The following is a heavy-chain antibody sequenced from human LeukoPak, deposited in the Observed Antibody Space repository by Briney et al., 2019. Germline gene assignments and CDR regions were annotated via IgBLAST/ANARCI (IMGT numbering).Heavy chain of an antibody. D-gene: IGHD1-14*01. CDR3: ARGPVGYFDY. V-gene: IGHV1-69*13. J-gene: IGHJ4*02. CDR2: IISIFGTA. CDR1: GGTFSSYA. Sequence: GASVKVSCKASGGTFSSYAISWVRQAPGQGLEWMGGIISIFGTANYAQKFQGRVTITADESTSTAYMELSSLRSEDTAVYYCARGPVGYFDYWGQGTLVTVSS.